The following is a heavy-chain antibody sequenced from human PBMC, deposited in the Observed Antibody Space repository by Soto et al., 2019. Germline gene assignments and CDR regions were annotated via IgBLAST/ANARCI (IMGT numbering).Heavy chain of an antibody. CDR2: IYYSGST. J-gene: IGHJ6*02. D-gene: IGHD2-2*01. V-gene: IGHV4-31*03. CDR1: GGAIDSGGYY. Sequence: SETLSLTCNVSGGAIDSGGYYWCWIRQHPGKGLEWIGYIYYSGSTYYNPSLKSRVSISIDTSKNQFSLELISVTAADTAVYYCARVGTSYARRGLDVWGQGTTVTVSS. CDR3: ARVGTSYARRGLDV.